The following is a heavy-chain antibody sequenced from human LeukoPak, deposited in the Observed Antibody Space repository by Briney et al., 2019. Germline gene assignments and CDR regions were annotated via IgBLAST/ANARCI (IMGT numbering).Heavy chain of an antibody. CDR2: IGAAGAHT. CDR1: GFRFSYHD. Sequence: GGSLRLSCAASGFRFSYHDMHWVRQAPGKGLEFVSSIGAAGAHTFYADSVKGRFTISRDNFQNTMYLQMDGLRPEDSAVYYCARELGGTKTGGFDIWGQGTVVTVPS. V-gene: IGHV3-64*02. D-gene: IGHD1-14*01. J-gene: IGHJ3*02. CDR3: ARELGGTKTGGFDI.